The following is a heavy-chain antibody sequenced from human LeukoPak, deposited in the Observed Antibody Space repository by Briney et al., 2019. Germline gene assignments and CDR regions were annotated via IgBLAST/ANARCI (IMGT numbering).Heavy chain of an antibody. V-gene: IGHV4-59*01. J-gene: IGHJ4*02. CDR2: IYYSGST. D-gene: IGHD1-26*01. Sequence: PSETLSLTCTVSGGSISSYYWSWIRQPPGKGLEWIGYIYYSGSTNYNPSLKSRVTISVDTSKNQFSLKLSSVTAADTAVYYCARGSYYSLDYWGQGTLVTVSS. CDR1: GGSISSYY. CDR3: ARGSYYSLDY.